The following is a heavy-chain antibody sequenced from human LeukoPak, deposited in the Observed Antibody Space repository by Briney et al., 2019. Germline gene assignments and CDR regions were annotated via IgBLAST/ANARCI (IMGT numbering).Heavy chain of an antibody. Sequence: PGGSLRLSCAASGFTFSSYEMNWVRQAPGKGLEWVSYISSSSSTIYYADSVKGRFTISRDNAKNSLYLQMNSLRAEDTAVYYCASLDYDLLTFSHWGQGTLVTVSS. V-gene: IGHV3-48*03. CDR3: ASLDYDLLTFSH. D-gene: IGHD3-9*01. CDR1: GFTFSSYE. CDR2: ISSSSSTI. J-gene: IGHJ4*02.